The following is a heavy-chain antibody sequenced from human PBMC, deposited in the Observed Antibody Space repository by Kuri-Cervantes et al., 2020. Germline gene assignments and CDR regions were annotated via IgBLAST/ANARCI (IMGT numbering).Heavy chain of an antibody. Sequence: GESLKISCAASGFTFSSYWMHWVRQAPGKGLVWVSRINSDGSSTSYADSVKGRFTISRDNAKNTLYLQMNSLRAEDTAVYYCAKDGPAMVIYYYMDVWGKGNTVTVSS. D-gene: IGHD5-18*01. CDR3: AKDGPAMVIYYYMDV. J-gene: IGHJ6*03. V-gene: IGHV3-74*01. CDR1: GFTFSSYW. CDR2: INSDGSST.